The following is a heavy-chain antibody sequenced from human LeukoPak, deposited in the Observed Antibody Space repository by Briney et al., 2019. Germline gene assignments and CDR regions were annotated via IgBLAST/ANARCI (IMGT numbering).Heavy chain of an antibody. J-gene: IGHJ5*02. CDR1: GFTFDDYG. CDR2: INWNGGST. Sequence: GGSLRLSCAASGFTFDDYGMSWVRQAPGKGLAWVSGINWNGGSTGYEDSVKGRFTISRDNAKNSLYLQMNRLRDEDTALYYCARDEGWFDPWGQGTLVTVSS. V-gene: IGHV3-20*04. CDR3: ARDEGWFDP.